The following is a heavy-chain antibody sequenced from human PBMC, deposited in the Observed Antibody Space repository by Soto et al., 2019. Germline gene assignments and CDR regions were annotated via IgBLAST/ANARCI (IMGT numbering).Heavy chain of an antibody. D-gene: IGHD3-9*01. CDR3: ADILTGYYKSEYFQH. CDR2: IYWDDDK. CDR1: GFSLRTSEVG. V-gene: IGHV2-5*02. Sequence: GPTLVNPTQTLTLTCTFSGFSLRTSEVGVGWIRQPPGKALEWLALIYWDDDKRYSPSLKSRLTITKDTSKNQVVLTMTNMDPVDTATYYCADILTGYYKSEYFQHWGQGTLVTVSS. J-gene: IGHJ1*01.